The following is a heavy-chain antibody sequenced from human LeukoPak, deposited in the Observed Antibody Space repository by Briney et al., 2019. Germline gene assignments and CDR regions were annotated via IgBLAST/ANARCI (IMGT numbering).Heavy chain of an antibody. J-gene: IGHJ4*02. CDR3: ARAYTGYSSGWSFDY. CDR1: GYTFTGYY. D-gene: IGHD6-19*01. V-gene: IGHV1-2*06. Sequence: ASVKVSCKASGYTFTGYYMHWVRQAPGQGLEWMGRINPNSGGTNYAQKFQGRVTMTRDTSISTAYMELSRLRSDDTAVYYCARAYTGYSSGWSFDYWGQGTLVTVSS. CDR2: INPNSGGT.